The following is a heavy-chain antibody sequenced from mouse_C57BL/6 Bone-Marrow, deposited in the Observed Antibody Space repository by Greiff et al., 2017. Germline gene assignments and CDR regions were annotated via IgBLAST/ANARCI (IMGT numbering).Heavy chain of an antibody. Sequence: QVQLKQPGAELVKPGASVKVSCKASGYTFTSYWMHWVKQRPGQGLEWIGRIHPSDSDTNYNQKFKGKATLTVDKSSSTAYMQLSSLTSEDSAVYYCAIGNSTTVVKEENYWGQGTTLTVSS. J-gene: IGHJ2*01. CDR2: IHPSDSDT. CDR3: AIGNSTTVVKEENY. CDR1: GYTFTSYW. D-gene: IGHD1-1*01. V-gene: IGHV1-74*01.